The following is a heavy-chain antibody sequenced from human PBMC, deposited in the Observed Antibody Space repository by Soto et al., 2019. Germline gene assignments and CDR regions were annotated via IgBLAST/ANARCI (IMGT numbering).Heavy chain of an antibody. V-gene: IGHV1-69*02. Sequence: GASVKVSCKASGGTFSSYTISWVRQAPGQGLEWMGRIIPILGIANYAQKFQGRVTITADKSTSTAYMELSSLRSEDTAVYYCAKGDYDILTGYYYYYYGMDVWGQGTTVTVSS. CDR2: IIPILGIA. J-gene: IGHJ6*02. CDR3: AKGDYDILTGYYYYYYGMDV. D-gene: IGHD3-9*01. CDR1: GGTFSSYT.